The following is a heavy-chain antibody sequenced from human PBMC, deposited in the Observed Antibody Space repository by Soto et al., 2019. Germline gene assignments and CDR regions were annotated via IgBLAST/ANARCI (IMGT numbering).Heavy chain of an antibody. Sequence: QVQLVQSGSEVKKPGSSVKVSCQASGGIFSSNAISWVRQAPGQGLEWMGVILPIFDTTHYAQKFQGRVTITADESTSTAYMEFSRLKSEDTALYYCATGGRGYSSAPRFYFEYWGQGTLVIVSS. J-gene: IGHJ4*02. D-gene: IGHD5-18*01. V-gene: IGHV1-69*01. CDR2: ILPIFDTT. CDR3: ATGGRGYSSAPRFYFEY. CDR1: GGIFSSNA.